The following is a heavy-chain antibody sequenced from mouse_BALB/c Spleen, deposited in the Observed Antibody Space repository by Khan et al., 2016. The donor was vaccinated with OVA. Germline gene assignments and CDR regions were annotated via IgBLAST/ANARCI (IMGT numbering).Heavy chain of an antibody. CDR3: ARENYYGRTCYAMDY. V-gene: IGHV1S41*01. J-gene: IGHJ4*01. CDR1: GYTFTSYW. CDR2: IAPGSGST. Sequence: DLVKPGASVKLSCKASGYTFTSYWINWIKQRPGQGLEWIGRIAPGSGSTYYNEMFKGKATLTVDTSSTTASIQLSSLSSEDSAVYFGARENYYGRTCYAMDYWGQGTSVTVSS. D-gene: IGHD1-1*01.